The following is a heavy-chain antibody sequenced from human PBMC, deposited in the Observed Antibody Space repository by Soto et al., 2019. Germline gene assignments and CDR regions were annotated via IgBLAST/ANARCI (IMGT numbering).Heavy chain of an antibody. D-gene: IGHD3-3*01. CDR2: IYYSGST. Sequence: SETLSLTCTVSGGSISSGDYYWSWIRQPPGKGLEWIGYIYYSGSTYYNPSLKSRVTISVDTSKNQFSLKLSSVTAADTAVYYCARVPRQEWADFDYWGQGTLVTVSS. CDR3: ARVPRQEWADFDY. V-gene: IGHV4-30-4*01. J-gene: IGHJ4*02. CDR1: GGSISSGDYY.